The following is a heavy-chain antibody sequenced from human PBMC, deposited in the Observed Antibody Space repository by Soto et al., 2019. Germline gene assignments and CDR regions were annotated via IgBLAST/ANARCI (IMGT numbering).Heavy chain of an antibody. V-gene: IGHV3-74*01. J-gene: IGHJ6*02. CDR2: INSDGSST. D-gene: IGHD5-12*01. CDR3: YGGPPYSYYGMDV. Sequence: PGGSLRLSCAASGFTFSSYWMHWVRQAPGKGLVWVSRINSDGSSTSYADSVKGRFTISRDNAKNTLYLQMNSLRAEDTAVYYCYGGPPYSYYGMDVWGQGTTVTVSS. CDR1: GFTFSSYW.